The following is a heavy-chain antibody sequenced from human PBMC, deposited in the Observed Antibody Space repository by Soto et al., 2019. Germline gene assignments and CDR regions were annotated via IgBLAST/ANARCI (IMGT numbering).Heavy chain of an antibody. J-gene: IGHJ6*02. CDR3: ASHDYAHYGMDV. CDR1: GGSISSGDYY. V-gene: IGHV4-30-4*01. CDR2: IYYRGST. Sequence: QVQLQESGPGLVKPSQTLSLTCTVSGGSISSGDYYWSWIRQPPGKGLEWIGYIYYRGSTYYNPSLKSRVTISVDTSKTQFSLKLSSVTAAYTAVYYCASHDYAHYGMDVCGQGTTVTVSS. D-gene: IGHD3-16*01.